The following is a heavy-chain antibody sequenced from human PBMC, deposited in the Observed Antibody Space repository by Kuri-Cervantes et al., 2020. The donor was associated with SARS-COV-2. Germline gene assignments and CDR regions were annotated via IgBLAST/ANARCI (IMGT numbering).Heavy chain of an antibody. Sequence: SVKVSCKASGGTFSSYAISWVRQAPGQGLEWMGGIIPIFGTANYAQKFQGRVTITTDESTSTAYMGLSSLRSEDTAVYYCAIRVEKGVGDYYYYYYMDVWGKGTTVTVSS. J-gene: IGHJ6*03. V-gene: IGHV1-69*05. CDR3: AIRVEKGVGDYYYYYYMDV. CDR1: GGTFSSYA. D-gene: IGHD3-10*01. CDR2: IIPIFGTA.